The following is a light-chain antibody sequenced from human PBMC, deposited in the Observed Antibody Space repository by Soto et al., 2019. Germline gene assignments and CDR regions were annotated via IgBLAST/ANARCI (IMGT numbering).Light chain of an antibody. CDR1: QSISSC. CDR2: DAS. V-gene: IGKV1-5*01. CDR3: QQYKIYLQT. Sequence: DIQMTQSPSTLSASVGDRVTITCRASQSISSCLAWYQQKPGKAPKLLIYDASSLESGVPARFSGSGSVTEFTLTISSLQPDDFETYYYQQYKIYLQTFGRGTKVEI. J-gene: IGKJ1*01.